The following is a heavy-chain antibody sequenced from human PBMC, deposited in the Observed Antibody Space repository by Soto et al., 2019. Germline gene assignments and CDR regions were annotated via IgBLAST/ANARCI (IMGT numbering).Heavy chain of an antibody. Sequence: QVQLVESGGGVVQPGRSLRLSCAASGFTFSSYAMHWVRQAPGKGLEWVAVISYDGSNKYYADSVKGRFTISRDNSKNTLYLQMNSLRAEDTAVYYWARGITFGGVIVLDAFDIWGQGTMVTVSS. V-gene: IGHV3-30-3*01. D-gene: IGHD3-16*02. J-gene: IGHJ3*02. CDR1: GFTFSSYA. CDR2: ISYDGSNK. CDR3: ARGITFGGVIVLDAFDI.